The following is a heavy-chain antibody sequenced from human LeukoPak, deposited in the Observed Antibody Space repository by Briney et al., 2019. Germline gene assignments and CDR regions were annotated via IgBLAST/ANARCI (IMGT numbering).Heavy chain of an antibody. CDR2: ISHDGSDK. J-gene: IGHJ4*02. Sequence: GGSLRLSCAASGFTFSRYAMHWVRQAPGKGLDWMAVISHDGSDKYYTDSVKGRFTISRDNSKNTLYLQMNSLRAEDTAVYYCARDIDTAMVLGFDHWGQGTLVTVSS. D-gene: IGHD5-18*01. V-gene: IGHV3-30-3*01. CDR3: ARDIDTAMVLGFDH. CDR1: GFTFSRYA.